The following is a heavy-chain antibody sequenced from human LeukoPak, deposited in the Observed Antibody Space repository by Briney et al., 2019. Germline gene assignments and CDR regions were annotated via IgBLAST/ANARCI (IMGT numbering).Heavy chain of an antibody. J-gene: IGHJ4*02. Sequence: GGSLRLSCVASGFTFSSYGIHWVRQAPGKGLEWVAVISYDGSNKYYADSVKGRFTISRDNSKNTLYLQMNSLRAEDTAVYYCAEDLGSGPIDYWGQGTLVTVSS. V-gene: IGHV3-30*18. CDR1: GFTFSSYG. CDR2: ISYDGSNK. CDR3: AEDLGSGPIDY. D-gene: IGHD6-19*01.